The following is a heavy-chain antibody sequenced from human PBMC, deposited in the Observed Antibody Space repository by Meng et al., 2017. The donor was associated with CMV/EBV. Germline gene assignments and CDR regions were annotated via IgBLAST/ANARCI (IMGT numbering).Heavy chain of an antibody. J-gene: IGHJ5*02. CDR2: ISGSGGSP. Sequence: GESLKISCAASGFTFNTYGMSWVRQAPGKGLQWVSAISGSGGSPHYTDSVKGRFTISRDNSKNTLYLQMNSLSGEDTAVYYCARDFGQLRFLEWLSRTWFDPWGQGTLVTVSS. D-gene: IGHD3-3*01. CDR1: GFTFNTYG. V-gene: IGHV3-23*01. CDR3: ARDFGQLRFLEWLSRTWFDP.